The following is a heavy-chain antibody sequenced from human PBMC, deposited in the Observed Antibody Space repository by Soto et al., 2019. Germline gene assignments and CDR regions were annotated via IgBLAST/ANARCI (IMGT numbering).Heavy chain of an antibody. CDR3: GRAYSPIGPFDD. J-gene: IGHJ4*02. CDR1: GGTFSSYA. V-gene: IGHV1-69*13. CDR2: IIPIFGTA. Sequence: SSLKLSCKASGGTFSSYAISWVRQAPGQGLEWMGGIIPIFGTANYAQKFQGRVTITADESTSTAYMELSSLRPEDTAVYYCGRAYSPIGPFDDWGQGTLVTVSS. D-gene: IGHD5-12*01.